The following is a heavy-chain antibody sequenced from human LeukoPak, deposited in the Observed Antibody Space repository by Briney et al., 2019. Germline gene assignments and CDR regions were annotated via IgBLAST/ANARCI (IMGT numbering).Heavy chain of an antibody. CDR3: ARRRGFYYYDN. V-gene: IGHV3-20*01. CDR1: GFTFDDYG. J-gene: IGHJ4*02. CDR2: INWNGGST. D-gene: IGHD2/OR15-2a*01. Sequence: PGGSLRLSCAASGFTFDDYGMSWVRQAPGKGLEWVSGINWNGGSTGYAGSVKGRFTISRDNAKNSLYLQMNSLRAEDTALYHCARRRGFYYYDNWGQGTLVTVSS.